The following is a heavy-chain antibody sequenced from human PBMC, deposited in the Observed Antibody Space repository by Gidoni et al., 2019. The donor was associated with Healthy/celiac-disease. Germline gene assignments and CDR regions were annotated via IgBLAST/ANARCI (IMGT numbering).Heavy chain of an antibody. D-gene: IGHD2-2*02. CDR2: IYYSGST. V-gene: IGHV4-31*03. J-gene: IGHJ4*02. Sequence: QVQLQESGPGLVKPSQTLSLTCTVSGGSISSGGYYWSWIRQHPGKGLEWIGYIYYSGSTYYNPSLKSRVTISVDTSKNQFSLKLSSVTAADTAVYYCARGFCSSTSCYIREGYYFDYWGQGTLVTVSS. CDR1: GGSISSGGYY. CDR3: ARGFCSSTSCYIREGYYFDY.